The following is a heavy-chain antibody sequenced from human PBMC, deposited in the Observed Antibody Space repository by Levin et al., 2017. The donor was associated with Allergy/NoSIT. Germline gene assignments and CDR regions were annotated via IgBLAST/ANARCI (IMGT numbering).Heavy chain of an antibody. CDR1: GFTFSNDA. CDR3: AKEYGWAFDY. CDR2: VSDSGGST. J-gene: IGHJ4*02. Sequence: GGSLRLSCAASGFTFSNDAMSWVRQAPGKGLEWVSAVSDSGGSTFYADSVKGRFSISRDNSQNTLYLQMSSLTAEDTAVYYCAKEYGWAFDYWGQGTLVTVSS. D-gene: IGHD6-19*01. V-gene: IGHV3-23*01.